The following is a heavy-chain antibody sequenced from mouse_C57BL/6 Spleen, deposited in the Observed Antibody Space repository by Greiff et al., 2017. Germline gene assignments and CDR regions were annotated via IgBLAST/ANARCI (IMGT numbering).Heavy chain of an antibody. CDR2: INPSSGYT. CDR3: AILYDYDGLDY. D-gene: IGHD2-4*01. V-gene: IGHV1-7*01. Sequence: QVQLKESGAELAKPGASVKLSCKASGYTFTSYWMHWVKQRPGQGLEWIGYINPSSGYTKYNQKFKDKTTLTADKSSSTAYMQLSSLTYEDSAVYYCAILYDYDGLDYWGQGTTLTVSS. CDR1: GYTFTSYW. J-gene: IGHJ2*01.